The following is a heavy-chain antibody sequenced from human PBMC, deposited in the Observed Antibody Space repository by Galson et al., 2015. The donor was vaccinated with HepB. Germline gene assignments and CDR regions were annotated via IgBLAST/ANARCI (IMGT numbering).Heavy chain of an antibody. V-gene: IGHV1-69*13. CDR1: GGTFSSYA. J-gene: IGHJ4*02. CDR3: AREIRSKGWHDY. CDR2: IIPIFGTA. Sequence: SVKASCKASGGTFSSYAISWVRQAPGQGLEWMGGIIPIFGTANYAQKFQGRVTITADESTSTAYMELSSLRSEDTAVYYCAREIRSKGWHDYWGQGTLVTVSS. D-gene: IGHD6-19*01.